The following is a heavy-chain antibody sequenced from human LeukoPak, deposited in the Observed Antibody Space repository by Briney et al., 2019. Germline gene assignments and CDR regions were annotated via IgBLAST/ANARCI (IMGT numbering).Heavy chain of an antibody. CDR3: ARSGYYYGLDV. CDR2: IYPNSGGT. CDR1: GYAFTGYY. Sequence: GASVKVSCKASGYAFTGYYLHWVRQAPGQGLEWKGWIYPNSGGTKCEQKFQGRVTMTRDTSISTAYLELRGLSSDDTALYYCARSGYYYGLDVWGQGTTVTVSS. V-gene: IGHV1-2*02. D-gene: IGHD3-10*01. J-gene: IGHJ6*02.